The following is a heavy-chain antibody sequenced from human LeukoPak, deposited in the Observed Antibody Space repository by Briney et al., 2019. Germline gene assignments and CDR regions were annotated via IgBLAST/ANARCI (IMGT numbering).Heavy chain of an antibody. CDR3: ARGQASDFDY. CDR1: GFTFSSYS. Sequence: PGGSLRLSCAACGFTFSSYSMNWDRQAPGKGLEWVSSISSSSSYIYYADSVKGRFTVSRDNAKNSLYIQMNSLRAEDTAVYYCARGQASDFDYWGQGTLVTVSS. CDR2: ISSSSSYI. V-gene: IGHV3-21*01. J-gene: IGHJ4*02.